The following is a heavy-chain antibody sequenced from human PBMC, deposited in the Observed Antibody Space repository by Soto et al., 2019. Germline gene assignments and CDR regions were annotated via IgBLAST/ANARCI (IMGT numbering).Heavy chain of an antibody. V-gene: IGHV4-59*01. CDR3: ARGYYDSSGYYLFDI. D-gene: IGHD3-22*01. CDR1: GGSISSYY. J-gene: IGHJ3*02. Sequence: LSLTCTVSGGSISSYYWSWIRQPPGKGLEWIGYIYYSGSTNYNPSLKSRVTISVDTSKNQFSLKLSSVTAADTAVYYCARGYYDSSGYYLFDIWGQGTMVTVSS. CDR2: IYYSGST.